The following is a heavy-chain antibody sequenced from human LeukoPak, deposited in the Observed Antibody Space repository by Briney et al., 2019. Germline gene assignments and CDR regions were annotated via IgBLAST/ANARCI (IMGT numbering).Heavy chain of an antibody. CDR3: ARSLGTLYFDY. V-gene: IGHV1-2*02. J-gene: IGHJ4*02. D-gene: IGHD1/OR15-1a*01. CDR2: INPNSGGT. Sequence: ASVKVSCKASGYTFTGNFMHWVRQAPGQGLEWMGWINPNSGGTNYAQKLQGRVTMTTDTSTSTAYMELRSLRSDDTAVYYCARSLGTLYFDYWGQGTLVTVSS. CDR1: GYTFTGNF.